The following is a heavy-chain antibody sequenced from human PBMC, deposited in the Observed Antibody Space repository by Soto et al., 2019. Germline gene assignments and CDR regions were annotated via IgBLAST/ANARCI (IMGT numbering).Heavy chain of an antibody. CDR2: ISSTGTTA. CDR1: GFTFSDFA. CDR3: AEGGYDLGH. D-gene: IGHD5-12*01. Sequence: QLQLVESGGGLVKPGGSLTLSCEVSGFTFSDFAMTWIRQAPGKGLEWVSYISSTGTTAYYAASVKGRFTISRDNAKKSLFLQMNSLKVEDTAVYYCAEGGYDLGHWGQGTLVIVSS. J-gene: IGHJ1*01. V-gene: IGHV3-11*01.